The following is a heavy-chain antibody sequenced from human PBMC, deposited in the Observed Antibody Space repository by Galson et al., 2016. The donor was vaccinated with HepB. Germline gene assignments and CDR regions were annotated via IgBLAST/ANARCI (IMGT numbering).Heavy chain of an antibody. Sequence: LRLSCAASGFTFSDYAMSWVRQPPGKGLEWVSTISGSGSSAYYADSVKGRVTISRDNSKNTLFLQMHSLRADDTAVYYCEKSVLEYDILTGYYRRGADYWCQGTLVTVSS. J-gene: IGHJ4*02. D-gene: IGHD3-9*01. CDR2: ISGSGSSA. CDR3: EKSVLEYDILTGYYRRGADY. V-gene: IGHV3-23*01. CDR1: GFTFSDYA.